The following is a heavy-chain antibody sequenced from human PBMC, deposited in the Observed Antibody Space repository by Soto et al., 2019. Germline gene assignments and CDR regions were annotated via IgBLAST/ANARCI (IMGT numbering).Heavy chain of an antibody. D-gene: IGHD3-9*01. CDR1: GFTFCDHY. CDR3: SRDDSDWFFN. J-gene: IGHJ4*02. CDR2: IRKKTNSYTT. Sequence: GGSLRLSCAASGFTFCDHYMDWVRQAPGKGLEWVARIRKKTNSYTTEYAASVKGRFTISRDDSKKTAYLQMNSLESEDTAVYYCSRDDSDWFFNWGRGTLVTSPQ. V-gene: IGHV3-72*01.